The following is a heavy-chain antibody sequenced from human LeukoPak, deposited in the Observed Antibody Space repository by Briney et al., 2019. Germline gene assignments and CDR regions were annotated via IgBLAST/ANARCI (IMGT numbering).Heavy chain of an antibody. J-gene: IGHJ6*02. CDR2: INPNGGGT. CDR1: EYTFTGYY. V-gene: IGHV1-2*02. Sequence: GASVKVSCKTSEYTFTGYYMHWARQAPGQGLEWLGWINPNGGGTNYAQKFQGRVTMTRDTSISTAYMELSRLTSDDTAVYYCAREGYCTGGSCLDVWGQGTTVTVSS. CDR3: AREGYCTGGSCLDV. D-gene: IGHD2-15*01.